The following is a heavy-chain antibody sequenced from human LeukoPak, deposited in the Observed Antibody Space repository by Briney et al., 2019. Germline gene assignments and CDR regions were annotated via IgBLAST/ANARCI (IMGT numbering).Heavy chain of an antibody. CDR2: IYRSGST. Sequence: SETLSLTCAVSGDSISNNYWWRWVRQFPGKGLEWIGEIYRSGSTNYNPSLKSRVTISIDKSKNQFSLNLSSVTAADTAVYYCGRRDYGDSSAAFDIWGQGTMVIVSS. CDR1: GDSISNNYW. D-gene: IGHD4-17*01. CDR3: GRRDYGDSSAAFDI. V-gene: IGHV4-4*02. J-gene: IGHJ3*02.